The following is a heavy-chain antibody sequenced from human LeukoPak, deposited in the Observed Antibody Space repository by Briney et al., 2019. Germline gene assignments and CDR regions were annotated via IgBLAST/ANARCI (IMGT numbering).Heavy chain of an antibody. V-gene: IGHV1-69*13. D-gene: IGHD6-19*01. CDR2: IIPIFGTA. CDR1: GGTFSTYA. CDR3: ARGLRYSSGFEY. J-gene: IGHJ4*02. Sequence: GASVKVSCKASGGTFSTYAISWVRQAPGQGLEWMGGIIPIFGTANYAQKFQGRVTITADESTSTAYMELSSLRSEDTAVYYCARGLRYSSGFEYWGQGTLVTVSS.